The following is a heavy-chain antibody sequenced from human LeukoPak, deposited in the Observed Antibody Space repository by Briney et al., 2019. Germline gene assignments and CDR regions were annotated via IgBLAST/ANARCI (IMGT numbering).Heavy chain of an antibody. CDR2: ISAGGGNT. J-gene: IGHJ2*01. CDR1: GFTFSSYA. CDR3: AREKYYYDSSGYYHSWYFDL. V-gene: IGHV3-23*01. Sequence: GGSLRLSCAASGFTFSSYAMTWVRQTPGKGLEWVSSISAGGGNTFYADSVKGRFTISRDTSKNTLYLQMNSLRAEDAAVYYCAREKYYYDSSGYYHSWYFDLWGRGTLVTVS. D-gene: IGHD3-22*01.